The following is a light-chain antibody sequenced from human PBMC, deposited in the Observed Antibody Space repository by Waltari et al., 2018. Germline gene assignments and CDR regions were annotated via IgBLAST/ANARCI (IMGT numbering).Light chain of an antibody. V-gene: IGKV3-20*01. CDR1: QSVSSSY. Sequence: EIVLTQSPGTLSLSPGERATLSCRASQSVSSSYLAWYQQKPGQAPRFLIYGASGRATGIPDRFSGSGSGTDFTLTISRLEPEDFAVYYCQQYGSSPPYTFGQGTKLEIK. CDR3: QQYGSSPPYT. J-gene: IGKJ2*01. CDR2: GAS.